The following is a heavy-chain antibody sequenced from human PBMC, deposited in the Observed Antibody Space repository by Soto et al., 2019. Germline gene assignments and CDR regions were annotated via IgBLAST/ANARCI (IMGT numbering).Heavy chain of an antibody. V-gene: IGHV3-30*18. J-gene: IGHJ6*02. Sequence: GGSLRLSCAASGFTFSSYGMHWVRQAPGKGLEWLAVISYDGSNKYFADSVKGRFTISRDNSKNTLFLQMNSLRGEDTAIYYCAKDLSNVVLVPAAANDYYYFGMDVWGQGTTVTVSS. D-gene: IGHD2-2*01. CDR2: ISYDGSNK. CDR1: GFTFSSYG. CDR3: AKDLSNVVLVPAAANDYYYFGMDV.